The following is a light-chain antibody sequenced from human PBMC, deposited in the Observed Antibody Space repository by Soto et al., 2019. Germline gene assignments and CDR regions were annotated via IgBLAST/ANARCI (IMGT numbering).Light chain of an antibody. Sequence: EIVLTQSPATLSVSPGERATLSCRASESVSSNLAWYQQKPGQAPRLFIRGASTRAAGIPARFSGSGSGTEFTLTISSLQSEDFAVYYCQQYNNWPPLTFGGGTKVEIK. CDR3: QQYNNWPPLT. CDR1: ESVSSN. J-gene: IGKJ4*01. V-gene: IGKV3D-15*01. CDR2: GAS.